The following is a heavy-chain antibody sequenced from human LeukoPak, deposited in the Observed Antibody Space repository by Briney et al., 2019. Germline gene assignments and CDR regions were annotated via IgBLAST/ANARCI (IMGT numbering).Heavy chain of an antibody. D-gene: IGHD3-22*01. J-gene: IGHJ4*02. Sequence: PSETLSLTCTVSGASLSDFCWSWIRQPPGKRLEWIGYSYYSGNSNYYPSNYRPYLMGRVTISVDTPKKQISLKLSSVTAADTDVCYCARGGLYDSSGYRYPEGNFDYWGQGMLVTVSS. CDR1: GASLSDFC. V-gene: IGHV4-59*01. CDR2: SYYSGNS. CDR3: ARGGLYDSSGYRYPEGNFDY.